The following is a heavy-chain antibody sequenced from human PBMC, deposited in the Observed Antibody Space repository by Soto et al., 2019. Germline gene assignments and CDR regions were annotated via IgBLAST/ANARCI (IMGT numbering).Heavy chain of an antibody. Sequence: SETLSLTCSVSGGYITSSSYSWGWIRQSPGTGLQWIGSLSYTGSTYYNPSLKGRVAISADTPKNEFSLELSSVTAADTATYFCARGLRWTRTFDFWGRGTLVTVSS. CDR3: ARGLRWTRTFDF. CDR2: LSYTGST. J-gene: IGHJ4*02. V-gene: IGHV4-39*02. D-gene: IGHD3-16*01. CDR1: GGYITSSSYS.